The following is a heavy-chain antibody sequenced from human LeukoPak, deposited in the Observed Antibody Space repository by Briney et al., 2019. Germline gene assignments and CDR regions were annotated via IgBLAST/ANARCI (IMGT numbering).Heavy chain of an antibody. J-gene: IGHJ1*01. CDR1: GGTFSSYA. Sequence: GASVKVSCKASGGTFSSYAMSWVRQAPGKGLEWVSAISGSGGSTYYADSVKGRFSISRDNSKNTLYLQMNSLRAEDTAVYYCAKDRYGGNSVIFSEYFQHWGQGTLVTVSS. V-gene: IGHV3-23*01. CDR2: ISGSGGST. CDR3: AKDRYGGNSVIFSEYFQH. D-gene: IGHD4-23*01.